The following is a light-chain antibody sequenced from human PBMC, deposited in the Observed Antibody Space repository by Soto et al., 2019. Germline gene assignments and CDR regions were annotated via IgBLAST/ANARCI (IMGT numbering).Light chain of an antibody. CDR1: QSVSSW. CDR3: QQYNDFPYT. V-gene: IGKV1-5*03. Sequence: DIQMTHSPSTLSTSVGDSVTITCRASQSVSSWLAWYQQKPGKAPKLLIYKASILESGVPSRFIGSGSGTEFTLTLNSLQPDDFATYYCQQYNDFPYTFGQGTKLEIK. J-gene: IGKJ2*01. CDR2: KAS.